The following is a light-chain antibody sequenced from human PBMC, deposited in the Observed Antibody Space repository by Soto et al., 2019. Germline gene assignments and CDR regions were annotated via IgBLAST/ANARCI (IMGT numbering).Light chain of an antibody. CDR3: GSYAGTYAGTYTFHVV. V-gene: IGLV2-11*01. Sequence: QSALTQPRSVSGSPGQSVTISCTGTSSDVGTYDFVSWYQQHPGKAPKLMIYDVSKRPSGVPDRFSGSRSGNTASLTISGLQAEDEADYYCGSYAGTYAGTYTFHVVFGGGTKVTVL. CDR1: SSDVGTYDF. J-gene: IGLJ2*01. CDR2: DVS.